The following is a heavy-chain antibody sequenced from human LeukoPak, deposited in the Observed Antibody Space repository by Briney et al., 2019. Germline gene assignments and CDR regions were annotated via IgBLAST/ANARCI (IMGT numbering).Heavy chain of an antibody. J-gene: IGHJ4*02. CDR1: GFTFSSYG. D-gene: IGHD6-19*01. V-gene: IGHV3-30*18. CDR3: AKDAVAGAFDY. Sequence: GRSLRLSCAASGFTFSSYGMHWVRQAQGKGLEWVAVISYDGSNKYYADSVKGRFTISRDNSKNTLYLQMNSLRAEDTAVYYCAKDAVAGAFDYWGQGTLVTVSS. CDR2: ISYDGSNK.